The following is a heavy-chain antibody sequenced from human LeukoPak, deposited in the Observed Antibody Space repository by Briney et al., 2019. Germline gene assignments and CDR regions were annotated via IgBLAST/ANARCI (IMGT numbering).Heavy chain of an antibody. D-gene: IGHD2-21*01. CDR3: AKLNLGEMAYFDS. V-gene: IGHV3-23*01. Sequence: GGSLRLSCEASGFIFSSYVMGWVRQAPGKGLEWVSSISVGGGDTFTADSVKGRFTITRENSKNTLYLQMMGLRVDDTAIYYCAKLNLGEMAYFDSWGQGILVTVSS. CDR1: GFIFSSYV. J-gene: IGHJ4*02. CDR2: ISVGGGDT.